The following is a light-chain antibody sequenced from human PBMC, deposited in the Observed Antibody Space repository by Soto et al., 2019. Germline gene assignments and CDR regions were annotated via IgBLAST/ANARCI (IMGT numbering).Light chain of an antibody. CDR3: QQYETYSGT. CDR2: RAS. Sequence: DIQMTQSPSSLSASVGGRVTITCRASQIINTWLAWYQQKPGKAPKLLIYRASNLVNGVPSRFSGSGSGTEFTLTMSSLQPDDFSIYYCQQYETYSGTFGPGTKVDL. J-gene: IGKJ3*01. V-gene: IGKV1-5*03. CDR1: QIINTW.